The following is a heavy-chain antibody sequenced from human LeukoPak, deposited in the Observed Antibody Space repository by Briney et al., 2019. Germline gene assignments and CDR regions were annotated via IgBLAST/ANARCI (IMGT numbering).Heavy chain of an antibody. V-gene: IGHV3-21*01. Sequence: PGRSLRLSCGASGFTFSDYSMNWVRQAPGKGLAWVASITSAGGYTYYADSVKGRFTISRDSAQNSLFLQMNSLRAEDTAVYFCATSGGFVLPNAITGNWYMDVWGRGTSVTVSS. CDR3: ATSGGFVLPNAITGNWYMDV. J-gene: IGHJ6*03. CDR2: ITSAGGYT. D-gene: IGHD2-2*01. CDR1: GFTFSDYS.